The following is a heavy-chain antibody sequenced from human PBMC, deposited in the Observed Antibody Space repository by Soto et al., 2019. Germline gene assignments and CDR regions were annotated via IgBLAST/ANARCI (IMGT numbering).Heavy chain of an antibody. Sequence: QVQLVQSGAEVKKPGSSVKVSCKASGGTFSSYAISWVRQAPGQGLEWMGGIIPIFGTANYAQKFQGRVTITADESTSTAYMELSSLRSEDTAVYYCARERTHYDYVLGSYRVDAFDIWGQGTMVTVSS. CDR2: IIPIFGTA. D-gene: IGHD3-16*02. V-gene: IGHV1-69*01. CDR3: ARERTHYDYVLGSYRVDAFDI. J-gene: IGHJ3*02. CDR1: GGTFSSYA.